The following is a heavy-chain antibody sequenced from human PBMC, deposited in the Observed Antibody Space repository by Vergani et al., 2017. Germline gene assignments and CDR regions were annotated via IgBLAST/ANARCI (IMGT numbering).Heavy chain of an antibody. CDR3: AKVYEAYCGGDCYSFFDY. V-gene: IGHV3-23*01. CDR1: GFTFSSYA. Sequence: EVHLLESGGGLVQPGGSLRLSCAASGFTFSSYAMNWVRQAPGKGLEWVSGISGSGGATYYADSVKGRFTISRDNSKNTLYLQMNSLRAEDTAVYYCAKVYEAYCGGDCYSFFDYWGQGILVTVSS. D-gene: IGHD2-21*02. CDR2: ISGSGGAT. J-gene: IGHJ4*02.